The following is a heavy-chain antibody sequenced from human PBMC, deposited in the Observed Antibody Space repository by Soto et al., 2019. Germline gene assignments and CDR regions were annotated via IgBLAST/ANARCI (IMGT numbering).Heavy chain of an antibody. J-gene: IGHJ4*02. V-gene: IGHV3-30-3*01. CDR1: GFAFSDYA. CDR3: VKDFLQQLVPVYYFDY. Sequence: PGGSLRLSCAASGFAFSDYAMHWVRQAPGKGLEWVAVISYNGNNKYYADSVKGRFTISRDNSKNTLYLQMNSLRAEDTAVYYCVKDFLQQLVPVYYFDYWGQGTLVTVSS. D-gene: IGHD6-13*01. CDR2: ISYNGNNK.